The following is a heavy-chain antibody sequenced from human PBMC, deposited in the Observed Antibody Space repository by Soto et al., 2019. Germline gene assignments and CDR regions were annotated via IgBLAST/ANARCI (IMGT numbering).Heavy chain of an antibody. V-gene: IGHV3-30*18. CDR2: ISYDGSNK. D-gene: IGHD7-27*01. CDR3: AKGAGDSHYYYYGMDV. CDR1: GFTFSSYG. Sequence: QVQLVESGGGVVQPGRSLRLSCAASGFTFSSYGMHWVRQAPGKGLEWVAVISYDGSNKYYADSVKGRFTISRDNSKNTLYLQMNSLRAEDTAMYYCAKGAGDSHYYYYGMDVWGQGTTVTVSS. J-gene: IGHJ6*02.